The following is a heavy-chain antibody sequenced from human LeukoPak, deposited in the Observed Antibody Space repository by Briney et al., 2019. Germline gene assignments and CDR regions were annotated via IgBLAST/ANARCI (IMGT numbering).Heavy chain of an antibody. CDR1: GFSFSDYN. Sequence: GGSLRLSCVTSGFSFSDYNMNWVRQAPGRGLEWVSTITSTSRDKSYADSVRGRFTISRDNAKNSLFLQMDTLGAEDTAVYYCARDLSNYFLHYIDFWGQGTLVTVSS. V-gene: IGHV3-21*01. CDR2: ITSTSRDK. J-gene: IGHJ4*02. CDR3: ARDLSNYFLHYIDF. D-gene: IGHD4-11*01.